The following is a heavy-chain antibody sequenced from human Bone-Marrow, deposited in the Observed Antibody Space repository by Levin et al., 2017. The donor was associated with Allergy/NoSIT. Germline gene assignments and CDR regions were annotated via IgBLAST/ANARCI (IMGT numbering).Heavy chain of an antibody. CDR1: GFTFTNYA. J-gene: IGHJ3*02. D-gene: IGHD6-13*01. CDR3: ANSPTYGYSSNWYIPPTSPVLDAFDI. Sequence: TGGSLRLSCAASGFTFTNYAMTWVRQAPGKGLEWVSTISGGATNLYYADSVKGRFTISRDDSKSTLHLQMNSLRAEDTAVYYCANSPTYGYSSNWYIPPTSPVLDAFDIWGQGTMAIVSS. CDR2: ISGGATNL. V-gene: IGHV3-23*01.